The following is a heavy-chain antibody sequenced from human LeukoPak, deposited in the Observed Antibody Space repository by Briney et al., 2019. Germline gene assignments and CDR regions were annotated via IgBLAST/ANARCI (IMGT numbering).Heavy chain of an antibody. CDR2: IYTSGST. Sequence: SETLSLTCTVSGGSISSYYWSWIREPAGEGVEWIGRIYTSGSTNYKPSLKSRVTMSVDTYKNQFSLKLSSVTAADTAVYYCARELTYDYVWGSYRPLAFDIWGQGTMVTVSS. CDR3: ARELTYDYVWGSYRPLAFDI. J-gene: IGHJ3*02. V-gene: IGHV4-4*07. CDR1: GGSISSYY. D-gene: IGHD3-16*02.